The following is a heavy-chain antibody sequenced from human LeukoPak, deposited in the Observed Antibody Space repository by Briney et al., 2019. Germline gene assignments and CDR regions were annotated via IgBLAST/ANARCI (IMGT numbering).Heavy chain of an antibody. CDR2: INPNSGGT. J-gene: IGHJ5*02. Sequence: ASVTVSCKASGYTFTGYYMHWVRQAPGQGLEWMGWINPNSGGTNYAQRFQGRVTMTRDTSISTAYLDLSRLRSDDTAVYYWARDSEAEDFLTGDRNWFDPWGQGTLVTVSS. D-gene: IGHD3-9*01. V-gene: IGHV1-2*02. CDR1: GYTFTGYY. CDR3: ARDSEAEDFLTGDRNWFDP.